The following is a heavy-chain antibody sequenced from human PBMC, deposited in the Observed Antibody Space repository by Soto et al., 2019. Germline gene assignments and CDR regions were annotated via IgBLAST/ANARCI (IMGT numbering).Heavy chain of an antibody. J-gene: IGHJ6*03. CDR2: ISSSSSYI. CDR1: GLTFSSYS. V-gene: IGHV3-21*01. D-gene: IGHD3-3*01. Sequence: GGSLRLSCAASGLTFSSYSMNWVRQAPGKGLEWVSSISSSSSYIYYADSVKGRFTISRDNAKNSLYLQMNSLRAEDTAVYYCAAIGVAYYYYYMDFWGKGTTVTVSS. CDR3: AAIGVAYYYYYMDF.